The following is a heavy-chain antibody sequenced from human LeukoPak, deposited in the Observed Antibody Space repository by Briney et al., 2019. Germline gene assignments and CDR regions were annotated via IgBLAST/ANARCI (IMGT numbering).Heavy chain of an antibody. D-gene: IGHD3-10*01. Sequence: SETLSLTCAVYGGSFIGYYWSWIRQPPGKGLEWIGEINHSGSTNYNPSLKSRVTISVDTSKNQFSLKLSSVTAADTAVYYCARAYYYGSGSYYPRHWFDHWGQGTLVTVSS. CDR2: INHSGST. V-gene: IGHV4-34*01. CDR3: ARAYYYGSGSYYPRHWFDH. CDR1: GGSFIGYY. J-gene: IGHJ5*02.